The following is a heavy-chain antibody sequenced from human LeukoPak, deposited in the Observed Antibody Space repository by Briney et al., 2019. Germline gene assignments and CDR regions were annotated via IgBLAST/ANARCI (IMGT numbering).Heavy chain of an antibody. D-gene: IGHD6-13*01. J-gene: IGHJ4*02. CDR3: ARGGYSAGSWYLFHYFDY. CDR2: IIPIFGTA. V-gene: IGHV1-69*06. Sequence: SVKVSCKASGGTFSSYAISWVRQAPGQGLEWMGGIIPIFGTANYAQKFQGRVTITADKSTSTAYMELSSLRSEDTAVYYCARGGYSAGSWYLFHYFDYRGQGTLVTVSS. CDR1: GGTFSSYA.